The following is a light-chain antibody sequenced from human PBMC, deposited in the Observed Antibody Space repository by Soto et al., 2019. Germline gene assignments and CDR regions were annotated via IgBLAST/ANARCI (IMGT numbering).Light chain of an antibody. V-gene: IGLV2-14*01. CDR2: DVT. J-gene: IGLJ1*01. CDR1: SSDVGGSNH. CDR3: VSFTSSTTYV. Sequence: QSALTQPASVSDCPGQSITISCTGTSSDVGGSNHVSWYQQHPGKAPKLMIYDVTNRPSGVSHRFSGSKSGSTASLIISGLQAEDEADYYCVSFTSSTTYVFGTGTKVTVL.